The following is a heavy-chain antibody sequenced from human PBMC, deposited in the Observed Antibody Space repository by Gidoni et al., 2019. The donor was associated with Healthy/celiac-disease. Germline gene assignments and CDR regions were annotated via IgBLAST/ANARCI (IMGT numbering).Heavy chain of an antibody. Sequence: EVQLVETGGGLVQPGRSLRLSCTAPVFPVVDYSLLWVRQAPGKGLEWVGFIRSKAYGGTPEYAASVKCRFTIASDEPKSSAYLQINSLKTEDPAVYYCTRDLDCSGVSCYSGWGDYWGQGTLVTVSS. J-gene: IGHJ4*02. D-gene: IGHD2-15*01. CDR1: VFPVVDYS. CDR3: TRDLDCSGVSCYSGWGDY. V-gene: IGHV3-49*04. CDR2: IRSKAYGGTP.